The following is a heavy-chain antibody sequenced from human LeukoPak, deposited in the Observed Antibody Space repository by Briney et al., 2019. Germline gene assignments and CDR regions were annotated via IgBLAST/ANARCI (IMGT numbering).Heavy chain of an antibody. CDR1: GFTFSSYE. J-gene: IGHJ4*02. CDR2: ISSSGSTI. V-gene: IGHV3-48*03. Sequence: QPGGSLRLSCAASGFTFSSYEMSWVRQAPGKGLEWVSYISSSGSTIYYADSVKGRFTISRDNAKNSLYLQMNSLRAEDTAVYYCAKSQYGDYAVVDYWGQGTLVTVSS. D-gene: IGHD4-17*01. CDR3: AKSQYGDYAVVDY.